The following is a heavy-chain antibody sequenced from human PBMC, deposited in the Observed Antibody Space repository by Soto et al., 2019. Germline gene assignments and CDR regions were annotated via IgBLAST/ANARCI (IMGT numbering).Heavy chain of an antibody. V-gene: IGHV3-30*18. Sequence: PGGSLRLSCAASGFTFSSYGMHWVRQAPGKGLKWVAVISYDGSNKYYADSVKGRFTISRDNSKNTLYLQMNSLRAEDTAVYYCAKDLRRYYYGSGSYIDYGMDVWGQGTTVTVSS. CDR1: GFTFSSYG. CDR2: ISYDGSNK. J-gene: IGHJ6*02. CDR3: AKDLRRYYYGSGSYIDYGMDV. D-gene: IGHD3-10*01.